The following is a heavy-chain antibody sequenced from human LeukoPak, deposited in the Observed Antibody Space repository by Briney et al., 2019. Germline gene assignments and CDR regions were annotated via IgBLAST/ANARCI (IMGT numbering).Heavy chain of an antibody. Sequence: GGSLRLSCAASGFPLSSYAMNWVRQAPGKGLEWVSATSSSDDGTYYADSVRGRFTISRDNSKNTLYLQMNSLRLEDAAVYFCARAPVTSCRGAYCYPFDYWGQGTQVTVSS. V-gene: IGHV3-23*01. CDR3: ARAPVTSCRGAYCYPFDY. D-gene: IGHD2-21*01. CDR2: TSSSDDGT. CDR1: GFPLSSYA. J-gene: IGHJ4*02.